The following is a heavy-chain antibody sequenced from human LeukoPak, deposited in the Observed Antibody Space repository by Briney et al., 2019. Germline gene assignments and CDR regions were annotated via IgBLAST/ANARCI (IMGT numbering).Heavy chain of an antibody. D-gene: IGHD2-2*01. CDR3: YCSSSTCYAGGGFS. CDR2: ISSGSDNT. J-gene: IGHJ5*02. Sequence: PGGSLRLSCVASGFTFINYAMTWARQAPGKGLEWVSTISSGSDNTYYADSVKGRFTISRDNSKNTLYLQMNSLRVEDTAVYYCYCSSSTCYAGGGFSWGQGTLLTVSS. V-gene: IGHV3-23*01. CDR1: GFTFINYA.